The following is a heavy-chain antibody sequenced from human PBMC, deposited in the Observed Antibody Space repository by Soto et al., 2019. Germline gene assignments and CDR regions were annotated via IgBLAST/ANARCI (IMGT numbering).Heavy chain of an antibody. CDR2: ISWNSGSI. D-gene: IGHD3-10*01. CDR1: GFTFDDYA. CDR3: AKDMWFGELSDAFDI. V-gene: IGHV3-9*01. Sequence: EVQLVESGGGLVQPGRSLRLSCAASGFTFDDYAMHWVRQAPGKGLEWVSGISWNSGSIGYADSVKGRFTISRDNAKNSLYLQMNSLRAEDTALYYCAKDMWFGELSDAFDIWGQGTMVTVSS. J-gene: IGHJ3*02.